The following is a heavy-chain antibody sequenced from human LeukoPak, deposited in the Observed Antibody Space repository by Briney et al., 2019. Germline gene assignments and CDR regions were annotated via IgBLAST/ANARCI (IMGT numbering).Heavy chain of an antibody. D-gene: IGHD5-12*01. V-gene: IGHV4-59*01. CDR2: IYYTGGT. CDR3: ARGFDSKSTYFDY. CDR1: GGSMSTYY. J-gene: IGHJ4*02. Sequence: SETLSLTCTVSGGSMSTYYWTWIRQPPGKGLEWIGFIYYTGGTNYNPSLKSRVTISVDTSKNQFSLKLRSVTAADTAVYYCARGFDSKSTYFDYWGQGTLVTVSS.